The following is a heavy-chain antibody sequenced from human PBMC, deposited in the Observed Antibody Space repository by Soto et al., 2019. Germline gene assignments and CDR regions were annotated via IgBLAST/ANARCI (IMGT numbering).Heavy chain of an antibody. CDR1: GITFTRYA. CDR2: ISGSGGST. CDR3: AKAKYSSSQTQFDY. Sequence: PAGSQILSCAASGITFTRYAMSWVRQAQGKGLEWVSAISGSGGSTYYADSVKGRFTISRDNSKNTLYLQMNSLRAEDTAVYYCAKAKYSSSQTQFDYWGQGTLVTVSS. J-gene: IGHJ4*02. D-gene: IGHD6-6*01. V-gene: IGHV3-23*01.